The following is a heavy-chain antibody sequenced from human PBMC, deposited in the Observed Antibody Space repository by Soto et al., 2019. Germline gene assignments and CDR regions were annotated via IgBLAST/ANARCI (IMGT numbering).Heavy chain of an antibody. CDR1: GGTFSSYA. V-gene: IGHV1-69*13. CDR2: IIPIFGTA. Sequence: VKVSCKASGGTFSSYAISWVRQAPGQGLEWMGGIIPIFGTANYAQKFQGRVTITADESTSTAYMELSSLRSEDTAVYYCARDASPGIAAAGPPDNYFDYWGQGTLVTVSS. J-gene: IGHJ4*02. CDR3: ARDASPGIAAAGPPDNYFDY. D-gene: IGHD6-13*01.